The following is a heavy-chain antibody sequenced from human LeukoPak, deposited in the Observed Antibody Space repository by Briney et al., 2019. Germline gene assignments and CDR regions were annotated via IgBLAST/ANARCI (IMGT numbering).Heavy chain of an antibody. CDR1: GFTVSSNY. J-gene: IGHJ3*02. CDR3: ARGYHDILTGYRPDGFDI. CDR2: IYSDGST. Sequence: GGSLRLSCAPSGFTVSSNYMSWVRQAPGKGLEWVSVIYSDGSTDYADSVKGRFTMSRDNSKNTVFLQMNSLRGEDTAVYYCARGYHDILTGYRPDGFDIWGQGTMVTVSS. D-gene: IGHD3-9*01. V-gene: IGHV3-53*01.